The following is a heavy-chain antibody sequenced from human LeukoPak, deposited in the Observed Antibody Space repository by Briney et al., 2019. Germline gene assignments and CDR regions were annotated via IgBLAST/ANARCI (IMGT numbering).Heavy chain of an antibody. CDR3: ARDSASDYYDSSGYSQKNFDY. Sequence: ASVKVSCKASGYTFTSYDINWVRQATGQGLEWMGWISAYNGNTNYAQKLQGRVTMTTDTSTSTAYMELRSLRSDDTAVYYCARDSASDYYDSSGYSQKNFDYWGQGTLVTVSS. V-gene: IGHV1-18*01. CDR2: ISAYNGNT. J-gene: IGHJ4*02. D-gene: IGHD3-22*01. CDR1: GYTFTSYD.